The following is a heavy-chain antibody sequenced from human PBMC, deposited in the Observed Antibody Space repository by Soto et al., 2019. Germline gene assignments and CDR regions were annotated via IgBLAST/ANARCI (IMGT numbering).Heavy chain of an antibody. Sequence: QVQLVESGGGVLQPGRSLRLSCAASGFTFSIFAMHWVRQAPGKVLEWVAFISYDGSNTYYADSVKGRVTISRDNSKKTVYLEINSLRAEDTAVYHCAKDLTLGIVGAWGHYFAYLGPGTLVTVSS. V-gene: IGHV3-30-3*01. CDR3: AKDLTLGIVGAWGHYFAY. CDR2: ISYDGSNT. J-gene: IGHJ4*02. D-gene: IGHD1-26*01. CDR1: GFTFSIFA.